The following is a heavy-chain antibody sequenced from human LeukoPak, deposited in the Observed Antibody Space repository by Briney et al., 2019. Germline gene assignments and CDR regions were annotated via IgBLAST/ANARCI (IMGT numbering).Heavy chain of an antibody. CDR2: IKNDGSDK. CDR1: GLTFSSYW. V-gene: IGHV3-7*01. D-gene: IGHD2-2*01. CDR3: ARVYPGTRPFDS. Sequence: GGSLRLSCAASGLTFSSYWMSWVRQAPGKGLEWVASIKNDGSDKYYVDSVKGRFTISRDNAKNSLYLQTNSLRAEDTAVYYCARVYPGTRPFDSWGQGTLVTVSS. J-gene: IGHJ4*02.